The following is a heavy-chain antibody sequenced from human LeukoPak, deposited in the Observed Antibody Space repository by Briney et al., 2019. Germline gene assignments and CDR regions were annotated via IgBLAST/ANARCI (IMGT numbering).Heavy chain of an antibody. Sequence: MASETLSLTCAVYGGSFSGYYWSWIRQPPGKGLEWIGEINHSGSTNYNPSLKSRVTISVDTSKNQFSLKLSSVTAADAAVYYCARLLSGWYLLPYFDYWGQGTLVTVSS. V-gene: IGHV4-34*01. CDR1: GGSFSGYY. D-gene: IGHD6-19*01. J-gene: IGHJ4*02. CDR2: INHSGST. CDR3: ARLLSGWYLLPYFDY.